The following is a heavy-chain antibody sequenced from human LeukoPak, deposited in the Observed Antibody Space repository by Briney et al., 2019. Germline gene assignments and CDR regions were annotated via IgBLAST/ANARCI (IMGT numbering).Heavy chain of an antibody. J-gene: IGHJ4*02. D-gene: IGHD3-22*01. CDR2: ISYDGSNK. CDR1: GFTFSSYA. Sequence: PGGSLRLSCAASGFTFSSYAMHWVRQAPGKGLEWMAVISYDGSNKYYADSVKGRFTISRDNSKNTLYLQMYSLRAEDTAVYYCARVGRYYYDSSGLGHFGYWGQGTLVTVSS. CDR3: ARVGRYYYDSSGLGHFGY. V-gene: IGHV3-30-3*01.